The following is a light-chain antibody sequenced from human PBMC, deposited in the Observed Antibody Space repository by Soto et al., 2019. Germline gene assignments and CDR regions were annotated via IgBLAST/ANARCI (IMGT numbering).Light chain of an antibody. J-gene: IGKJ1*01. Sequence: DIQGTQSPSSLSASVGDRVTITCRASQSITTFLNWYQQKPGNAPKLLIYAASSLQTGVPSRFSGSGSGTDFTLTISSLQREDFATYYCQQAYGAPPTFGQGTKVDIK. CDR3: QQAYGAPPT. CDR1: QSITTF. V-gene: IGKV1-39*01. CDR2: AAS.